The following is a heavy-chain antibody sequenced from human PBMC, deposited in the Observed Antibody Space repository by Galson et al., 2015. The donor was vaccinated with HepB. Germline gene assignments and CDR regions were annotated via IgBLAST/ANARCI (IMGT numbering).Heavy chain of an antibody. Sequence: SLRLSCAASGFTFSSYSMNWVRQAPGKGLEWVSSISSSSSYIYYADSVKGRFTISRDNAKNSLYLQMNSLRAEDTAVYYCARVSYNSLGNWFDPWGQGTLVTVSS. D-gene: IGHD5-24*01. CDR3: ARVSYNSLGNWFDP. CDR2: ISSSSSYI. V-gene: IGHV3-21*01. J-gene: IGHJ5*02. CDR1: GFTFSSYS.